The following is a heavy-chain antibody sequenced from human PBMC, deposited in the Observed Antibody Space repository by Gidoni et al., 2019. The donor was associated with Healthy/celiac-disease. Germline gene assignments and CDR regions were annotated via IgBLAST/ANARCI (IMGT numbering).Heavy chain of an antibody. CDR3: VNVYITIFGVVTGNWFDP. CDR2: IFSNDEK. CDR1: GFSHSNARLG. J-gene: IGHJ5*02. V-gene: IGHV2-26*01. Sequence: QVTLKESGPVLVKPTETLTLTCTVSGFSHSNARLGVSWIRQPPGKALEWLAHIFSNDEKSYSTSLKSRLTISKDTSKSQVVLTMTNMDPVDTATYYCVNVYITIFGVVTGNWFDPWGQGTLVTVSS. D-gene: IGHD3-3*01.